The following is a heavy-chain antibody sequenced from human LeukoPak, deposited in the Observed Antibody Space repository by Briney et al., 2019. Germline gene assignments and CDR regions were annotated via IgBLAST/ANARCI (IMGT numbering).Heavy chain of an antibody. Sequence: PGTSLRLSCAASGFTFSSYGMHWVRQAPGKGLEWVAVISYDGSNKYYADSVKGRFAISRDKSKSTLNLQMNSLRAEDTAVYYCAKEFRQMTNFDYWGQGNLVTVSS. D-gene: IGHD5-24*01. CDR3: AKEFRQMTNFDY. V-gene: IGHV3-30*18. J-gene: IGHJ4*02. CDR2: ISYDGSNK. CDR1: GFTFSSYG.